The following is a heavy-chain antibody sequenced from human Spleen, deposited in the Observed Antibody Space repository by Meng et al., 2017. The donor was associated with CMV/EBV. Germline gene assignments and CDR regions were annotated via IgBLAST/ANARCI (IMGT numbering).Heavy chain of an antibody. CDR1: GFTFSDYY. V-gene: IGHV3-11*01. D-gene: IGHD1-26*01. J-gene: IGHJ6*02. Sequence: GESLKISCAASGFTFSDYYMAWIRQAPGKGLEWVSYISGSGGHIYYADSVKGRFTISRDNANSTLYLQMNGLRAEDMALYYCARDLTEVGYYCLDVWGQGTTVTVSS. CDR2: ISGSGGHI. CDR3: ARDLTEVGYYCLDV.